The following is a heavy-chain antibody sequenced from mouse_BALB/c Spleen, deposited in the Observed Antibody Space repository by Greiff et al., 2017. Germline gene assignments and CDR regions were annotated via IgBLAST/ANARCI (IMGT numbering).Heavy chain of an antibody. CDR2: IYPYNGGT. Sequence: VQLQQSGPELVKPGASVKISCKASGYTFTDYNMHWVKQSHGKSLEWIGYIYPYNGGTGYNQKFKSKATLTVDNSSSTAYMELRRLTSEDSAVYYSARSYGSGGAMDYWGQGTSVTVSS. CDR3: ARSYGSGGAMDY. D-gene: IGHD1-1*01. V-gene: IGHV1S29*02. CDR1: GYTFTDYN. J-gene: IGHJ4*01.